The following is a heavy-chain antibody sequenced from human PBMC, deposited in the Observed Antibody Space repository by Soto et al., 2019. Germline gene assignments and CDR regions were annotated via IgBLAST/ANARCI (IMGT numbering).Heavy chain of an antibody. CDR1: GESFIGYY. Sequence: SETLSLTCAVYGESFIGYYWTWIRQPPGKGLEWIGEINHRGSANYNPSLKSRVTISVDTSNNQFSLKLSSVTAADTSVYYCARTDIVTTNCFDPWGQGTLVTVS. CDR3: ARTDIVTTNCFDP. V-gene: IGHV4-34*01. CDR2: INHRGSA. J-gene: IGHJ5*02. D-gene: IGHD5-12*01.